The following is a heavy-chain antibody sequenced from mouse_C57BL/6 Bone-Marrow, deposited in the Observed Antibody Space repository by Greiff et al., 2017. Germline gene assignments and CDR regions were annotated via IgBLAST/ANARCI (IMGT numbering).Heavy chain of an antibody. CDR1: GYTFTSYW. CDR2: IYPGSGST. CDR3: ARSCYSNYPWFAY. D-gene: IGHD2-5*01. Sequence: VQLQQPGAELVKPGASVKMSCKASGYTFTSYWITWVKQRPGQGLEWIGDIYPGSGSTNYNEKFKSKATLTVDTSSSTAYMQLSSLTSEDSAVYYCARSCYSNYPWFAYWGQGTLVTVSA. J-gene: IGHJ3*01. V-gene: IGHV1-55*01.